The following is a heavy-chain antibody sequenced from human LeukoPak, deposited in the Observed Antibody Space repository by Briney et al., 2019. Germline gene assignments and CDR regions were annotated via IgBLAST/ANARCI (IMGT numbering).Heavy chain of an antibody. CDR3: AKGDYGGNFYYYYGMDV. V-gene: IGHV3-23*01. Sequence: PGGSLRLSCSTSGIIDKTNYMSWVRQAPGKGLEWVSAISGSGGSTYYADSVKGRFTISRDNSKNTLYLQMNSLRAEDTAVYYCAKGDYGGNFYYYYGMDVWGQGTTVTVSS. J-gene: IGHJ6*02. D-gene: IGHD4-17*01. CDR2: ISGSGGST. CDR1: GIIDKTNY.